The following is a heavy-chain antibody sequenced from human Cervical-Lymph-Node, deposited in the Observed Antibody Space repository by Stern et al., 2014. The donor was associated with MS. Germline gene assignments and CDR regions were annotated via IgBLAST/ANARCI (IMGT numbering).Heavy chain of an antibody. CDR3: AKDLGGTYYHYYYGMDV. D-gene: IGHD1-26*01. V-gene: IGHV3-30*18. CDR2: VSYDASNK. Sequence: QLVQSGGGVVQPGRSLRLSCAASGFTFSSYGMHWVRQAPGQGLEWVAVVSYDASNKYYADSVKCRFTISRDNSKNTLYLQMNSLRAEDTAVYYCAKDLGGTYYHYYYGMDVWGQGTTVTVSS. J-gene: IGHJ6*02. CDR1: GFTFSSYG.